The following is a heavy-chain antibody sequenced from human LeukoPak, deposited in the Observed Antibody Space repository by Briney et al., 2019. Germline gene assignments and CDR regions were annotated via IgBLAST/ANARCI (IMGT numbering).Heavy chain of an antibody. Sequence: GGSLRLSCAGSGFTFSSYAMNWVRQAPGEGLEWVSGVSGSGGSTYYADSVKGRFTISRDNSKNTLSLQMNSLRAEDTAVYYCAKDLYGSGSYYLDYWGQGTLVTVSS. CDR1: GFTFSSYA. V-gene: IGHV3-23*01. J-gene: IGHJ4*02. CDR3: AKDLYGSGSYYLDY. CDR2: VSGSGGST. D-gene: IGHD3-10*01.